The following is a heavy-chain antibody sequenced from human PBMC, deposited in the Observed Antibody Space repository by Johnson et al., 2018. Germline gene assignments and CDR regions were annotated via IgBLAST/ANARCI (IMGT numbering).Heavy chain of an antibody. D-gene: IGHD2-2*01. V-gene: IGHV3-30*18. CDR3: AKDIVVVPAAMFSYYGMDV. Sequence: QVQLVQSGGGVVEPGRSLRLSCAASGFTFSSYGMHWVRQAPGKGLEWVAVISYDGSNKYYADSVKGRFTISRDNSKNTLYLQMNSLRAEDKAVYYCAKDIVVVPAAMFSYYGMDVWGQGTTVTVSS. CDR2: ISYDGSNK. J-gene: IGHJ6*02. CDR1: GFTFSSYG.